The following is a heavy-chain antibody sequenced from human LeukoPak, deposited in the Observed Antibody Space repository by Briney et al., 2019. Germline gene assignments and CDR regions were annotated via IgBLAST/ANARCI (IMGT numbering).Heavy chain of an antibody. V-gene: IGHV3-21*01. CDR1: GFTFSSYG. D-gene: IGHD3-10*01. CDR3: ARDFGGFGELYAY. Sequence: GGSLRLSCAASGFTFSSYGMHWVRQAPGKGLEWVSSISSSSSYIYYADSVKGRFTISRDNAKNSLYLQMNSLRAEDTAVYYCARDFGGFGELYAYWGQGTLVTVSS. J-gene: IGHJ4*02. CDR2: ISSSSSYI.